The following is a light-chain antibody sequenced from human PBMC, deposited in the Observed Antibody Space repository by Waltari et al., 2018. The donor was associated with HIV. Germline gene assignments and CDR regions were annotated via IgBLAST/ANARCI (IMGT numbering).Light chain of an antibody. CDR1: SSDDGGYNF. J-gene: IGLJ1*01. Sequence: QSALTQPASVSGSPGQSITISCTGTSSDDGGYNFVSWYQQHPGKAPKLMIYEVSNRPSGVSNRFSGSKSGNTASLTISGLQAEDEADYYCSSYTSSRSYVFGTGTDVTVL. CDR3: SSYTSSRSYV. V-gene: IGLV2-14*01. CDR2: EVS.